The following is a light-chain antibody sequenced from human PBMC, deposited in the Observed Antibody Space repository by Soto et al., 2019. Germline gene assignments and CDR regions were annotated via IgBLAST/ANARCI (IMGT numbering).Light chain of an antibody. CDR2: GAS. V-gene: IGKV3-20*01. J-gene: IGKJ2*01. CDR3: QQYGSSPYT. CDR1: QSVSSSY. Sequence: EIGLTQSPGTLSLSEGERATLSCRASQSVSSSYLAWYQQKPGQAPRLLIYGASSRATGIPDRFSGSGSGTDFALTISRLEPEDFAVYYCQQYGSSPYTFGQGTKVDIK.